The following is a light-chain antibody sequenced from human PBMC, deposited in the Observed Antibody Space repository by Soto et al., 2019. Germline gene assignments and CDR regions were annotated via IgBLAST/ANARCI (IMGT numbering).Light chain of an antibody. J-gene: IGLJ3*02. Sequence: SVLTQPRSVSGSPGQSVTISCTGTSSDVGNYNYVSWYQQYPGKAPKLMIYYVSKRPSGVPDRFSGSKSGNTASLTISGLQAEDEADYYCCSYAGSYTWVFGGGTKVTVL. V-gene: IGLV2-11*01. CDR2: YVS. CDR1: SSDVGNYNY. CDR3: CSYAGSYTWV.